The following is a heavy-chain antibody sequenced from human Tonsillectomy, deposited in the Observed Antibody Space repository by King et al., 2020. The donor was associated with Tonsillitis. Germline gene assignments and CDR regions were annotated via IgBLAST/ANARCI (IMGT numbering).Heavy chain of an antibody. CDR1: GGSISSGGYY. CDR2: IYYSGTT. D-gene: IGHD2-15*01. CDR3: ARGPVIAAFPFDY. Sequence: QLQESGPGVVKPSQTLSLTCTVSGGSISSGGYYWIWIRQHPGKGLEWIGYIYYSGTTYYNPSLKSRVTISVDTSKNQFSLKLSPVTAADTAVYYCARGPVIAAFPFDYWGQGTLVTVSS. J-gene: IGHJ4*02. V-gene: IGHV4-31*03.